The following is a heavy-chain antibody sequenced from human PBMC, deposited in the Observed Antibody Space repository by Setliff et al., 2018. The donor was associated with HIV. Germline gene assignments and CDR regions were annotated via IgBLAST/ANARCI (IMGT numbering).Heavy chain of an antibody. D-gene: IGHD3-10*01. V-gene: IGHV1-69*13. CDR2: IIPSLGAI. CDR3: ARGRWFGQLESSFDH. J-gene: IGHJ4*02. CDR1: GGTFRNYA. Sequence: ASVKVSCKAAGGTFRNYAINWARQAPGQGLEWMGAIIPSLGAIYSAQKFQGRVTITADEYATTVYMELSSLKSEDTAVYYCARGRWFGQLESSFDHWGRGTLVTVSS.